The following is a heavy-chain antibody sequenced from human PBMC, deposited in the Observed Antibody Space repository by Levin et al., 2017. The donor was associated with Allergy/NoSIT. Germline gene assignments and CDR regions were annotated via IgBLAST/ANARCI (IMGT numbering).Heavy chain of an antibody. CDR1: GFTFSSYA. V-gene: IGHV3-23*01. CDR3: ASQAAAGTTIPLLFDY. J-gene: IGHJ4*02. CDR2: ISGSGGST. Sequence: GGSLRLSCAASGFTFSSYAMSWVRQAPGKGLEWVSAISGSGGSTYYADSVKGRFTISRDNSKNTLYLQMNSLRAEDTAVYYCASQAAAGTTIPLLFDYWGQGTLVTVSS. D-gene: IGHD6-13*01.